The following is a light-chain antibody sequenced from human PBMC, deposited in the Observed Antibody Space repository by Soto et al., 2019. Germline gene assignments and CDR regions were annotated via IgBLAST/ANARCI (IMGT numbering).Light chain of an antibody. J-gene: IGKJ1*01. Sequence: DIQMTQSPSTLSGSVGDRVTITCRASQTISSRLAWYQQKPGKAPKLLIYKASTLESGVPSRFSGSGYGTEFTLTISSLQPDDFATYYCQHYNSYSEAFGQGTKGDNK. CDR1: QTISSR. CDR3: QHYNSYSEA. CDR2: KAS. V-gene: IGKV1-5*03.